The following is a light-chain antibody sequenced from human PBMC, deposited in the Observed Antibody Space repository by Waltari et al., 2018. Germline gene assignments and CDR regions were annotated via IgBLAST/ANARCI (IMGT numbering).Light chain of an antibody. CDR2: WAS. CDR3: QQYYSSPPT. Sequence: DIVMTQSPDSLAVSLGERATINCKSSQSVLYSANNEKYLAWYQQKPGQRPKLRMYWASTRESGVPARFSGSGSATDFTLTISSLQAEDVAVYYCQQYYSSPPTFGPGTAVEIK. CDR1: QSVLYSANNEKY. J-gene: IGKJ3*01. V-gene: IGKV4-1*01.